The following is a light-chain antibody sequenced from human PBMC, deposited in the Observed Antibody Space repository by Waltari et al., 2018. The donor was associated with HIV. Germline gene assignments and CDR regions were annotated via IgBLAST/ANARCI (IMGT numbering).Light chain of an antibody. Sequence: DIQMTQSPSSLSASVGDRVTITCQASQDISKYLNWYQHKPGKAPKLLIYDATKLETGVPSRFSGSGSGTDFTFTISSLQPEDIATYYCQQFDNFPLTFGGGTKVGIK. CDR1: QDISKY. V-gene: IGKV1-33*01. J-gene: IGKJ4*01. CDR3: QQFDNFPLT. CDR2: DAT.